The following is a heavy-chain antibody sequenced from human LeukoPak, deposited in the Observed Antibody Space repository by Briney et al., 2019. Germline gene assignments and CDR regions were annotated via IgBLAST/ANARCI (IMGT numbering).Heavy chain of an antibody. CDR3: ARDRITIFGVVISPHYYYYYGMDV. CDR1: GYTFTSYY. D-gene: IGHD3-3*01. V-gene: IGHV1-46*01. CDR2: INPSGGST. J-gene: IGHJ6*02. Sequence: GASVKVSCKASGYTFTSYYMHWVRQAPGQGLEWMGIINPSGGSTSYAQKFQGRVTMTRDTSTSTVYMELSSLRSEDTAVYYCARDRITIFGVVISPHYYYYYGMDVWGQGTTVTVSS.